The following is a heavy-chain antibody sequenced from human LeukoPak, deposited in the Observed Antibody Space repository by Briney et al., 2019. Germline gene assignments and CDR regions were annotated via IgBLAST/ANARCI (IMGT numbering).Heavy chain of an antibody. CDR2: ISYDGSNK. V-gene: IGHV3-30-3*01. J-gene: IGHJ4*02. CDR1: GFTFSSYA. Sequence: TGGSLRLSCAAPGFTFSSYAMHWVRQAPGKGLEWVAVISYDGSNKYYADSVKGRFTISRDNSKNTLYLQMNSLRAEDTAVYYCARDLGYDSSGYYTFTYYFDYWGQGTLVTVSS. D-gene: IGHD3-22*01. CDR3: ARDLGYDSSGYYTFTYYFDY.